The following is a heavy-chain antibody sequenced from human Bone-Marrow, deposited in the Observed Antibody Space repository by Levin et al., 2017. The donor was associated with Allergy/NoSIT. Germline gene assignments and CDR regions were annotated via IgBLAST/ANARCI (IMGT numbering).Heavy chain of an antibody. CDR1: GGTFSSYP. CDR2: IIPILGIA. J-gene: IGHJ5*02. D-gene: IGHD3-10*01. CDR3: ARDLAGIPLLPRIANWFDP. Sequence: SVKVSCKASGGTFSSYPISWVRQAPGQGLEWMGRIIPILGIANYAQKFQGRVTITADKSTSTAYMELSSLRSEDTAVYYCARDLAGIPLLPRIANWFDPWGQGTLVTVSS. V-gene: IGHV1-69*04.